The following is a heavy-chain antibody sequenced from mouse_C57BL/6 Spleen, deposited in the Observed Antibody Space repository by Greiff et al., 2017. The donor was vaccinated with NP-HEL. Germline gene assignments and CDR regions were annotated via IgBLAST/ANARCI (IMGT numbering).Heavy chain of an antibody. CDR2: ISSGSSTI. CDR1: GFTFSDYG. J-gene: IGHJ3*01. D-gene: IGHD2-5*01. CDR3: ARHSNPAWFAY. Sequence: EVKLVESGGGLVKPGGSLKLSCAASGFTFSDYGMHWVRQAPEKGLEWVAYISSGSSTIYYADTVKGRFTISRDNAKNTLFLQMTSLRSEDTAMYYCARHSNPAWFAYWGQGTLVTVSA. V-gene: IGHV5-17*01.